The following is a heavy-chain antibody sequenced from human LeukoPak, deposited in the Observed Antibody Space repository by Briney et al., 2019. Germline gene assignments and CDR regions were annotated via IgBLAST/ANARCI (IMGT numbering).Heavy chain of an antibody. Sequence: GASVKVSCKASAGTFSSYAISWVRQAPGQGLEWMGGIIPIFGTANYAQKFQGRVTITTDESTSTAYMELSSLRSEDTAVYYCARDVGGYEFYYYYMDVWGKGTMVTVSS. CDR3: ARDVGGYEFYYYYMDV. J-gene: IGHJ6*03. V-gene: IGHV1-69*05. D-gene: IGHD5-12*01. CDR1: AGTFSSYA. CDR2: IIPIFGTA.